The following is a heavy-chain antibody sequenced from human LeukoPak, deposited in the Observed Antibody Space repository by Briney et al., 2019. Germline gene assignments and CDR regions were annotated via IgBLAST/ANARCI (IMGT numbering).Heavy chain of an antibody. CDR3: AKRSLTMVRGVFDY. J-gene: IGHJ4*02. CDR2: ISRSGGST. CDR1: GFTFSNYA. V-gene: IGHV3-23*01. D-gene: IGHD3-10*01. Sequence: GGCLRLSCAASGFTFSNYAMNWVRQAPGRGLEWVSGISRSGGSTYYVDSVKGRFTISRDNSKNTMCLQMNSLRAEDTAVYYCAKRSLTMVRGVFDYWGQGILVTVSS.